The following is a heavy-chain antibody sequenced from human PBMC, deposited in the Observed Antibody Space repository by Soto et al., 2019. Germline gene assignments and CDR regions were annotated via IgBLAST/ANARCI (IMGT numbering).Heavy chain of an antibody. V-gene: IGHV4-59*01. D-gene: IGHD2-2*01. CDR2: LYYTGTT. J-gene: IGHJ6*02. CDR3: ARTFCSTTSCQAHGMDV. Sequence: WTWILQPPGTGLEWIGYLYYTGTTNYNPTIKSRVTMSLDTSSNQFSLRLSSVTDADTSVYFYARTFCSTTSCQAHGMDVWGQGTSVTVSS.